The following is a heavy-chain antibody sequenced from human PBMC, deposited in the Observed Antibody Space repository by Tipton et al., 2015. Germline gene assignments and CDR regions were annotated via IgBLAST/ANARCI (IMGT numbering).Heavy chain of an antibody. Sequence: SLRLSCAASGFTFSHYWMTWVRQAPGKGLEWVANIKRDGREIYYVDSVKGRFTISRDNSKNSLYLQMNSLTAEDTAIYYCVRDSSVAARPGDYWGQGTPVTVSS. J-gene: IGHJ4*02. CDR3: VRDSSVAARPGDY. CDR1: GFTFSHYW. V-gene: IGHV3-7*01. CDR2: IKRDGREI. D-gene: IGHD6-6*01.